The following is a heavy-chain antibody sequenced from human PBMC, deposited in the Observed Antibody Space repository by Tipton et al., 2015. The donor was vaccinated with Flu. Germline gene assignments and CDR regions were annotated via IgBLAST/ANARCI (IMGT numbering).Heavy chain of an antibody. CDR1: GFTFSSYA. J-gene: IGHJ4*02. CDR3: AKGGPIHTDDYGDYGVFY. D-gene: IGHD4-17*01. Sequence: CAASGFTFSSYAMSWVRQAPGKGLEWVSAISGSGGSTYYADSVKGRFTISRDNSKNTLYLQMNSLRAEDTAVYYCAKGGPIHTDDYGDYGVFYWGQGTLVTVSS. CDR2: ISGSGGST. V-gene: IGHV3-23*01.